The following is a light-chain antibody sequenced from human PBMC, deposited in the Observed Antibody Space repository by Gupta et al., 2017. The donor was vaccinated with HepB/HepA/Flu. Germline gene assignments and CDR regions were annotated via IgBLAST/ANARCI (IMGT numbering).Light chain of an antibody. CDR3: QQSTRFPCT. V-gene: IGKV1-12*01. CDR2: AAS. J-gene: IGKJ2*02. CDR1: QDITTW. Sequence: DIQMTQSPSSVSASVGDRVTITCRASQDITTWLAWYQQKPGKAPKLLLFAASTLQIGVPSRLGGRGSGTNFTRKIRSLQPEDLATYYGQQSTRFPCTFGQGTKVETK.